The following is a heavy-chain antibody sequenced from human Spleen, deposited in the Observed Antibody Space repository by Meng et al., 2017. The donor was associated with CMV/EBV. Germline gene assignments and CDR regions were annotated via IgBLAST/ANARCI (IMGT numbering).Heavy chain of an antibody. V-gene: IGHV3-30*03. CDR1: GFTFTSHS. D-gene: IGHD3-16*01. CDR3: ARDLAEGGTYYYYYGMDV. CDR2: ISYDGTKT. Sequence: GESLKISCAASGFTFTSHSMTWVRQAPGKGLEWVALISYDGTKTYYADSVEGRFTISRDNRRNTLYLQMDSLTPDDTAVYYCARDLAEGGTYYYYYGMDVWGRGTTVTVSS. J-gene: IGHJ6*02.